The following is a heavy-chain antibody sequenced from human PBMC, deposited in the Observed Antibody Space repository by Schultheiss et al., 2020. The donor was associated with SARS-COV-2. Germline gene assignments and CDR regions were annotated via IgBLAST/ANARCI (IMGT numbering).Heavy chain of an antibody. CDR1: GYSISSGYY. D-gene: IGHD6-19*01. CDR3: ARRGGSGWHFDY. V-gene: IGHV4-38-2*01. CDR2: INHSGST. J-gene: IGHJ4*02. Sequence: SETLSLTCAVSGYSISSGYYWGWIRQPPGKGLEWIGEINHSGSTNYNPSLKSRVTISVDTSKNQFSLKLSSVTAADTAVYYCARRGGSGWHFDYWGQGTLVTVSS.